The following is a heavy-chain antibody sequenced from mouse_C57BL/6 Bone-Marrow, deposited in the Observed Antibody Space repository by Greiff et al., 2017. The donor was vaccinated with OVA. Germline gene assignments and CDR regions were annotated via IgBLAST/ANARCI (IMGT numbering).Heavy chain of an antibody. J-gene: IGHJ2*01. D-gene: IGHD2-3*01. Sequence: EVNLVESEGGLVQPGSSMKLSCTASGFTFSDYYMAWVRQVPEKGLEWVANINYDGSSTYYLDSLKSRFIISRDNAKNILYLQMSSLKSEDTATYYCARVDGYLYFDYWGQGTTLTVSS. V-gene: IGHV5-16*01. CDR3: ARVDGYLYFDY. CDR2: INYDGSST. CDR1: GFTFSDYY.